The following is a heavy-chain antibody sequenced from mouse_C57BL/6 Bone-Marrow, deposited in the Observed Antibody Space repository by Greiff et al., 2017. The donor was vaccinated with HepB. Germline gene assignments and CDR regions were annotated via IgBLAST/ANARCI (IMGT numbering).Heavy chain of an antibody. CDR2: IWSGGST. CDR1: GFSLTSYG. D-gene: IGHD1-1*01. J-gene: IGHJ4*01. CDR3: ASYYGSSLYAMDY. V-gene: IGHV2-2*01. Sequence: QVQLKQSGPGLVQPSQSLSITCTVSGFSLTSYGVHWVRQSPGKGLEWLGVIWSGGSTDYNAAFISRLSISKDNSKSQVFFKMNSLQADDTAIYYCASYYGSSLYAMDYWGQGTSVTVSS.